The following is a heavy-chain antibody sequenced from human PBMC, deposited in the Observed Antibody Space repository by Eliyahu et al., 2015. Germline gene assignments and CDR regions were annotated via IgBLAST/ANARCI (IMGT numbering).Heavy chain of an antibody. CDR3: ARGFAYSSGWYWDY. CDR2: INHSGST. V-gene: IGHV4-34*01. D-gene: IGHD6-19*01. J-gene: IGHJ4*02. Sequence: QVQLQQWGAGLLKPSETLXXTCXVYGGSFSGYYXXXIRQPPGKGLEWIGEINHSGSTNYNPSLKSRVTISVDTSKNQFSLKLSSVTAPDTAVYYCARGFAYSSGWYWDYWGQGTLVTVSS. CDR1: GGSFSGYY.